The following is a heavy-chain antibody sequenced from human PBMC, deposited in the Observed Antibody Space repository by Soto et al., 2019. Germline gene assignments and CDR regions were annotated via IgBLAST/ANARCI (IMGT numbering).Heavy chain of an antibody. CDR3: ARNGAWYSSSWGDSSGMDV. J-gene: IGHJ6*02. D-gene: IGHD6-13*01. V-gene: IGHV5-10-1*01. Sequence: PGESLKISCKGSGYSFTSYWISWVRQMPGKGLEWMGRIDPSDSYTNYSPSFQGHVTISADKSISTAYLQWSSLKASDTAMYYCARNGAWYSSSWGDSSGMDVWGQGTTVTVSS. CDR1: GYSFTSYW. CDR2: IDPSDSYT.